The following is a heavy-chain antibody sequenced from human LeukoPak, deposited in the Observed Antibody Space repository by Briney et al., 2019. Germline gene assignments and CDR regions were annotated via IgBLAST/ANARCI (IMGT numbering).Heavy chain of an antibody. V-gene: IGHV3-30*18. Sequence: GGSLRLSCAASGFTFSSYGMHWVRQAPGKGLEWVAVISYDGNNKYYADSVKGRFTISRDNSKNTLFLQMNSLRAEDTAVYYCAKGVDYCSGGSCPADYWGPGTLVTVSS. J-gene: IGHJ4*02. CDR1: GFTFSSYG. CDR2: ISYDGNNK. D-gene: IGHD2-15*01. CDR3: AKGVDYCSGGSCPADY.